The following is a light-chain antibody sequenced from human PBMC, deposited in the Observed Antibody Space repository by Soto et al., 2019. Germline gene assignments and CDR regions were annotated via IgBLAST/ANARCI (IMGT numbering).Light chain of an antibody. CDR3: QQYGSSPLT. Sequence: EIVLTQSPDTLSLSPGERATLSCRASQSVSSSYLAWYQQKPGQAPRLLIYGASSRATGIPDRFSGSGSGTDFTLTISILEPEDFAVYYCQQYGSSPLTFGGGTKVEIK. J-gene: IGKJ4*01. V-gene: IGKV3-20*01. CDR1: QSVSSSY. CDR2: GAS.